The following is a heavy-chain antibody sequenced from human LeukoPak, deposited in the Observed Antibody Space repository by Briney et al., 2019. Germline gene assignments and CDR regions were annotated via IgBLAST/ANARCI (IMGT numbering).Heavy chain of an antibody. CDR1: GFTFSSFG. Sequence: GGSLRLSCAASGFTFSSFGMNWVRQAPGKGLEWVSYISDSSSLTYYADSVKGRFTISRDNAKNSLYLQMNSLRDEDTAVYYCARDPIVVVPAAIDAFDIWGQGTMVTVSS. V-gene: IGHV3-48*02. CDR3: ARDPIVVVPAAIDAFDI. D-gene: IGHD2-2*01. J-gene: IGHJ3*02. CDR2: ISDSSSLT.